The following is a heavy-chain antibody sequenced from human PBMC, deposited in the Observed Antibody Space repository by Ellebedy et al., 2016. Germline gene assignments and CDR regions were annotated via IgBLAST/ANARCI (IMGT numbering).Heavy chain of an antibody. CDR2: ISYDESKQ. Sequence: GESLKISCVASGFSFSEYGMHWVRQAPGKGLEWVAVISYDESKQYYADSVKGRFTISRDNSKNMVYLQMNSLRTEDTAVYYCVKGGGYEFTPFDPWGQGTLVTVSS. CDR1: GFSFSEYG. CDR3: VKGGGYEFTPFDP. V-gene: IGHV3-30*18. J-gene: IGHJ5*02. D-gene: IGHD2-2*01.